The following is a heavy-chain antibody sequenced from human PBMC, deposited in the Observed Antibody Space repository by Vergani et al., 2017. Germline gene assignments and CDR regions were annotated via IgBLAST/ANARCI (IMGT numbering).Heavy chain of an antibody. CDR2: ISGSGGST. J-gene: IGHJ2*01. V-gene: IGHV3-23*04. CDR3: AKKDGDYWYFDL. D-gene: IGHD4-17*01. Sequence: EVQLVESGGGLVQPGGSLRLSCAASGFTFSSYAMSWVRQAPGKGLEWVSAISGSGGSTYNADSVKGRFTISRDNAKNTLYLQMNSLRAEDTAVYYCAKKDGDYWYFDLWGRGTLVTVSS. CDR1: GFTFSSYA.